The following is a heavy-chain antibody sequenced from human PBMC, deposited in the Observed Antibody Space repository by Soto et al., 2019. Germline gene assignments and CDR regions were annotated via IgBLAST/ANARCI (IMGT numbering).Heavy chain of an antibody. V-gene: IGHV1-18*01. CDR3: ARDTPPTDY. Sequence: QVQLVQSGAEVKKPGASVKVSCKTSGYTFTSYHIIWVRQAPGQGLEWMGWISAYNTNTNYAQKFKGRVTMTTDTLTSTAYMELRSLRSDDTAVYYCARDTPPTDYWGQGTLVTVSS. CDR2: ISAYNTNT. CDR1: GYTFTSYH. J-gene: IGHJ4*02.